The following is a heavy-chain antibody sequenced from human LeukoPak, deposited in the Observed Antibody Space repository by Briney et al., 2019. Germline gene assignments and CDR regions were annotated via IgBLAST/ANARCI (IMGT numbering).Heavy chain of an antibody. Sequence: SETLSLTCTVSGGSISSYYWSWIRQPPGKGLEWIGYIYYSGSTNYNPSLKSRVTIPVDTSKNQFSLKLSSVTAADTAVYYCAREPYYYGSGSYTIDPWGQGTLVTVSS. CDR2: IYYSGST. CDR3: AREPYYYGSGSYTIDP. J-gene: IGHJ5*02. D-gene: IGHD3-10*01. CDR1: GGSISSYY. V-gene: IGHV4-59*01.